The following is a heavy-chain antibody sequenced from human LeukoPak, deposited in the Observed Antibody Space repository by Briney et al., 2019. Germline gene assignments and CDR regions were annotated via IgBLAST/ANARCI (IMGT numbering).Heavy chain of an antibody. Sequence: SETLSLTCTVSGGSISSSSYYWGWIRQPPGKGLEWIGSIYYSGSTYYNPSLKSRVTISVDTSKNQFSLKLSSVTAADTAVYYCARHGLSLRFLEWLFQGGYFDYWGQGTLVTVSS. V-gene: IGHV4-39*01. J-gene: IGHJ4*02. D-gene: IGHD3-3*01. CDR1: GGSISSSSYY. CDR2: IYYSGST. CDR3: ARHGLSLRFLEWLFQGGYFDY.